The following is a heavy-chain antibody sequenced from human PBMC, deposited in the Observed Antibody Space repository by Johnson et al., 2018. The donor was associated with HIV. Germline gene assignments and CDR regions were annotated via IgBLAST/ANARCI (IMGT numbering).Heavy chain of an antibody. D-gene: IGHD6-13*01. Sequence: QVQLVASGGGVVQPGMSLRLSCAASGFTFSRYAMHWVRQAPGKGLEWVAVISYDGSNKYYADSVNGRFTISRDNSKNTLYLQMNSLRAEDTAVYYCAETPGIAAAGTGYAFDIWGQGTMVTVSS. CDR3: AETPGIAAAGTGYAFDI. V-gene: IGHV3-30*04. J-gene: IGHJ3*02. CDR1: GFTFSRYA. CDR2: ISYDGSNK.